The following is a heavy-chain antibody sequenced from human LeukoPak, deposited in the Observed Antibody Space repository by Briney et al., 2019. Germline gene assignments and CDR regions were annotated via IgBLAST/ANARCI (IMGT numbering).Heavy chain of an antibody. J-gene: IGHJ4*02. CDR2: INTNTGNP. Sequence: ASVKVSCKASGYAFTTYAMNWVRQAPGQGLEWMGWINTNTGNPTYAQGFTGRFVFSLDTSVSTAYLQISSLKPEDTAVYYCARDWGGWNQAYWGQGTLVTVSS. D-gene: IGHD1-1*01. CDR3: ARDWGGWNQAY. V-gene: IGHV7-4-1*02. CDR1: GYAFTTYA.